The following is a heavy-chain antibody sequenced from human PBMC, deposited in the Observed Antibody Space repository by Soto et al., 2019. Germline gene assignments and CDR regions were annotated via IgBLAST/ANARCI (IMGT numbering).Heavy chain of an antibody. CDR3: PRGDNGIDRLDH. Sequence: PGGSLRLSCEVSGFTFRSYEMHWVRQAPGKGLEWLSYISSSSDFIYYSESVKGRFTISRDNANNSLYLQMNSLRAADTAIYYCPRGDNGIDRLDHWGQGAPVTVSS. V-gene: IGHV3-48*03. D-gene: IGHD1-20*01. J-gene: IGHJ5*02. CDR2: ISSSSDFI. CDR1: GFTFRSYE.